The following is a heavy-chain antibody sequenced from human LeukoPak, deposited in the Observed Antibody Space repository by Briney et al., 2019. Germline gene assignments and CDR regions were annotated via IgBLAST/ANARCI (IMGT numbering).Heavy chain of an antibody. J-gene: IGHJ5*02. CDR1: GASFSDYF. V-gene: IGHV4-34*01. D-gene: IGHD4-23*01. Sequence: PSETLSLTCAVYGASFSDYFWTWIRQPPGKGLEWIGEIDHSGSTNYNPSLKSRVTMSIDTSKNHLSLNLNSVTAADTAVYYCATTAVIQRWSTVVVHGFDPWGQGTLVTVSS. CDR3: ATTAVIQRWSTVVVHGFDP. CDR2: IDHSGST.